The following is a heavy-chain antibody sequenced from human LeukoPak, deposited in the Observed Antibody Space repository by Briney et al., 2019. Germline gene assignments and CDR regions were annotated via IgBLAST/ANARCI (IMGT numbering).Heavy chain of an antibody. D-gene: IGHD3-9*01. CDR2: IKQDGSEK. J-gene: IGHJ6*03. Sequence: GGSLRLSCAASGFTFSSYWMSWVRQAPGKGLEWVANIKQDGSEKYYVDSVKGRFTISRDNAKNSLYLQMNSLRAEDTAVYYCARESYDILTGYYIGDYYYYYMDVWGKGTTVTVS. CDR1: GFTFSSYW. CDR3: ARESYDILTGYYIGDYYYYYMDV. V-gene: IGHV3-7*01.